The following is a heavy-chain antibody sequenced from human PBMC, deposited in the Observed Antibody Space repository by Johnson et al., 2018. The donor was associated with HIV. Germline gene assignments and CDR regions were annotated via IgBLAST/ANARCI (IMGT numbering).Heavy chain of an antibody. CDR2: ISGSGGST. CDR1: GFTFSSYA. V-gene: IGHV3-23*04. Sequence: VQLVESGGVVVQPGGSLRLSCAASGFTFSSYAMSWVRQAPGKGLEWVSAISGSGGSTYYADSVKGRFTISRDNSKNTLYLQMNSLRPEDTAVYYCVRDIARRGGTAFDIWGQGTLVTVSS. J-gene: IGHJ3*02. CDR3: VRDIARRGGTAFDI. D-gene: IGHD5-12*01.